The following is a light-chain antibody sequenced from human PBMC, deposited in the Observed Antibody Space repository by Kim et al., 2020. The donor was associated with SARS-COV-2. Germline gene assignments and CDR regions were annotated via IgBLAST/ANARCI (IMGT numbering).Light chain of an antibody. CDR1: SSNIGSNY. J-gene: IGLJ2*01. Sequence: RVTISCSGSSSNIGSNYVYWYQQLPGTAPKLLIYRNNQRPSGVPDRFSGSKSGTSASLAISGLRSEDEADYYCAAWNDSLSGQVVFGGGTQLTVL. CDR3: AAWNDSLSGQVV. CDR2: RNN. V-gene: IGLV1-47*01.